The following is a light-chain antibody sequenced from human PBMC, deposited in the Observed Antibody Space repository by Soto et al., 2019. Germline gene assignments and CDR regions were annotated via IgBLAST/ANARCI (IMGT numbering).Light chain of an antibody. CDR2: LAS. CDR3: IQTLQTPLT. V-gene: IGKV1-5*03. J-gene: IGKJ4*01. CDR1: QSISTW. Sequence: DIQMTQSPSTLSASVGDRVTITCRASQSISTWLAWYQQKPGTAPKLLIYLASNRASGVPDRFSGSGSGTDFTLKISRVEAEDFGVYYCIQTLQTPLTFGGGTKV.